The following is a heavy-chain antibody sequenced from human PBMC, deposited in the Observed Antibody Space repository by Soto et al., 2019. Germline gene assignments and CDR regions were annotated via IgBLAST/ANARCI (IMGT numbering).Heavy chain of an antibody. J-gene: IGHJ4*02. V-gene: IGHV3-23*01. CDR3: AKDPSRFYDYVWGSYRYNDY. CDR2: ISGSGGST. D-gene: IGHD3-16*02. Sequence: PGGSLRLSCAASGFTFSSYAMSWVRQAPGKGLEWFSAISGSGGSTYYADSVKGRFTISRDNSKNTLYLQMNSLRAEDTAVYYCAKDPSRFYDYVWGSYRYNDYWGQGTLVTVSS. CDR1: GFTFSSYA.